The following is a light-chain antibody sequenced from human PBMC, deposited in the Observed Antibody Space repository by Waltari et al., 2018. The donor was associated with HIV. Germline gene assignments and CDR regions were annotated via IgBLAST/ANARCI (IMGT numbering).Light chain of an antibody. Sequence: QSALTQPRSVSGSPGQSVTISCTGTSSDVGGYDSVSWYLQHPGKVPKLIIYEVIKPPSGVPDRFSGSKSGNTASLTISGLQTDDEADYFCCSYAGTYTYVLFGGGTKLTVL. V-gene: IGLV2-11*01. CDR3: CSYAGTYTYVL. CDR2: EVI. J-gene: IGLJ3*02. CDR1: SSDVGGYDS.